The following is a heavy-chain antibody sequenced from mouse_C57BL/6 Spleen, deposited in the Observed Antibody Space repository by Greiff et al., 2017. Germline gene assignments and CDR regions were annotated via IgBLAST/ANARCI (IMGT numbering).Heavy chain of an antibody. Sequence: QVQLQQPGAELVRPGTSVKLSCKASGYTFTSYWMHWVKQRPGQGLEWIGGIDPSDSYTNYNQKFKGKATLTVDTSSSTAYLQLSSLTSEDSAVYYCELITTVVEGFADWGQGTLVTVSA. J-gene: IGHJ3*01. V-gene: IGHV1-59*01. D-gene: IGHD1-1*01. CDR3: ELITTVVEGFAD. CDR1: GYTFTSYW. CDR2: IDPSDSYT.